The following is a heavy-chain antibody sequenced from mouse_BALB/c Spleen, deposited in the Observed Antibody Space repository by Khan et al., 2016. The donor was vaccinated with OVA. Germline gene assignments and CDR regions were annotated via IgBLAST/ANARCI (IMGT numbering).Heavy chain of an antibody. CDR1: GYTLTSYY. CDR2: IYPVDGST. J-gene: IGHJ2*01. Sequence: QVQLQQSGPELVRPGASVKMSCKASGYTLTSYYIHWVKQRPGQGLEWIGWIYPVDGSTKYNENFKGKSTLTADKSSSTAYMLLSSLTSEDSSIYFWARGYYGYLDYWGQGTTLTVSS. V-gene: IGHV1S56*01. CDR3: ARGYYGYLDY. D-gene: IGHD1-1*01.